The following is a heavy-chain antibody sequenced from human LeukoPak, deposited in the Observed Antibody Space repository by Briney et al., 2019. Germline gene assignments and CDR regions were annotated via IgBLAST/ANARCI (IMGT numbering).Heavy chain of an antibody. Sequence: ASVKVSCKASGYTFTSYYMHWVRQAPGQGLDWMGIINPSGGSTSYAQKFQGRVTMTRDMSTSTVYMELSSLGSEDTAVYYCAGTLAVAGRYFDYWGQGTLVTVSS. CDR3: AGTLAVAGRYFDY. D-gene: IGHD6-19*01. CDR1: GYTFTSYY. V-gene: IGHV1-46*01. CDR2: INPSGGST. J-gene: IGHJ4*02.